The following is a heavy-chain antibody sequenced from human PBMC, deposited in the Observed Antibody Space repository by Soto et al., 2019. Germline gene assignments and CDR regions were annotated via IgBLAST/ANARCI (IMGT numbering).Heavy chain of an antibody. CDR1: GFTFSNYW. Sequence: EVQLVESGGGLVQPGGSLRLSCAASGFTFSNYWMSWVRQAPGKGLAWVANINQDGSERNYVDSVKGRFTISRDNAKHSLYLQLNTLRGEDTAVYDCAREGSENDDWGQGTLVTVSS. CDR3: AREGSENDD. CDR2: INQDGSER. V-gene: IGHV3-7*05. J-gene: IGHJ4*02.